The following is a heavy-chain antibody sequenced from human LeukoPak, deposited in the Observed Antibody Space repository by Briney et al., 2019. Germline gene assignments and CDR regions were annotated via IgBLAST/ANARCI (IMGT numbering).Heavy chain of an antibody. CDR3: AREIVAAIGFDY. J-gene: IGHJ4*02. D-gene: IGHD5-12*01. CDR1: EFTFSSYA. CDR2: ISYDGSNE. Sequence: PGGSLRLSCAASEFTFSSYAMHWVRQAPGKGLEWVAVISYDGSNEYYADSVKGRFTISRDNSRNTPYLQMNSLRADDTAIYYCAREIVAAIGFDYWGQGTLVTVSS. V-gene: IGHV3-30*04.